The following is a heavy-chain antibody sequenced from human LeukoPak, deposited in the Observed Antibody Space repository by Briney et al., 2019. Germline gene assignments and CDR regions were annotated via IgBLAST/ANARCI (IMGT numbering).Heavy chain of an antibody. CDR3: ARGNLFYFDY. V-gene: IGHV3-64*01. CDR1: GFTFSRYA. Sequence: PGGSLRLSCSASGFTFSRYAMHWVRQAPGKGLEYVSAISSDGVTTYYANSVKGRFTIPRDNSKNTLYLQVGSLRVEDVAVYYCARGNLFYFDYWGQGTLVTVSS. CDR2: ISSDGVTT. J-gene: IGHJ4*02.